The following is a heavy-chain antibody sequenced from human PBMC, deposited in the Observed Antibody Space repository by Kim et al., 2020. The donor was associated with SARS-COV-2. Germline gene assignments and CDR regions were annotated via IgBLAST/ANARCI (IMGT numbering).Heavy chain of an antibody. CDR2: IKQDGSER. CDR3: ARDWGDY. Sequence: GGSLRLSCVGSGFTFYNYWMTWVRLAPGKGLEWVAVIKQDGSERYYVDSVRGRFTISRDNAENSLHLQMNSLRADDTAVYYCARDWGDYWGQGTLVTVSS. J-gene: IGHJ4*02. D-gene: IGHD3-16*01. CDR1: GFTFYNYW. V-gene: IGHV3-7*05.